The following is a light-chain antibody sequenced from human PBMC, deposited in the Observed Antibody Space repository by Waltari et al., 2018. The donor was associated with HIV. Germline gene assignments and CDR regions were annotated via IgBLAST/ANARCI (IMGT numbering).Light chain of an antibody. CDR3: QQYYSTLSYT. J-gene: IGKJ2*01. Sequence: DIVMTQSPDSLAVSLGERATIHCKSSQSVLYSSNNKNYLAWYQQKPGQPPKLLIYWASTRESGVPDRFSGSGSGTDFTLTISSLQAEDVAVYYCQQYYSTLSYTFGQGTKLEIK. CDR2: WAS. V-gene: IGKV4-1*01. CDR1: QSVLYSSNNKNY.